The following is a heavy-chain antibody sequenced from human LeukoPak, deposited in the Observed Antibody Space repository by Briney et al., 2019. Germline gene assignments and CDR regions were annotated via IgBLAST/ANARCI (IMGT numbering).Heavy chain of an antibody. CDR1: GFTFSNYG. V-gene: IGHV3-30*02. J-gene: IGHJ4*02. CDR2: IRYDGSNK. D-gene: IGHD2-15*01. Sequence: QAGGSLRLSCAASGFTFSNYGMHWVRQAPGKGLEWVVLIRYDGSNKYYADSVKGQFTISRDNSKNTLYLQMNSLRAEDTAVYYCAKSYCSGGSCFSDYWGQGTLVTVSS. CDR3: AKSYCSGGSCFSDY.